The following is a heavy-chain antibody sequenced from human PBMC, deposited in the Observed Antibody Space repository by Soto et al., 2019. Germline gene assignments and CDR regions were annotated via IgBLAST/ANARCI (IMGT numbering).Heavy chain of an antibody. V-gene: IGHV4-34*01. Sequence: SETLSLTCAVYGGSFSGYYWTWIRQPPGTGLEWIGEINHSGSTNYNPSLKSRVTISVDTSKNQFSLKLTSVTAADTAVYYCASWLKTSGWYVLLEGSFDYWGQGTLVTVSS. D-gene: IGHD6-19*01. CDR3: ASWLKTSGWYVLLEGSFDY. J-gene: IGHJ4*02. CDR2: INHSGST. CDR1: GGSFSGYY.